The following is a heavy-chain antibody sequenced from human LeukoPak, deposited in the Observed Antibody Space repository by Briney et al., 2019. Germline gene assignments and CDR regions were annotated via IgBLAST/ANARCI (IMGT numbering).Heavy chain of an antibody. Sequence: PGRSLRLSCAASGFTFSSYAMHWVRQAPGKGLEWVAVISYDGSNKYYADSVKGRFTISRDNSKNTLYLQMNSLRAEDTAVYYCAKEWEPPHAAFDYWGQGTLVTVSS. CDR1: GFTFSSYA. V-gene: IGHV3-30-3*01. J-gene: IGHJ4*02. D-gene: IGHD1-26*01. CDR2: ISYDGSNK. CDR3: AKEWEPPHAAFDY.